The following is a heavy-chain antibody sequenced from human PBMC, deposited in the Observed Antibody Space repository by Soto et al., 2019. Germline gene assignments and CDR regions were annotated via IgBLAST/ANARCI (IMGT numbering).Heavy chain of an antibody. Sequence: PSETLSLTCDVSRGSVSNNNWWSWVRQSPGEGLEWIGDIHHGGSTDYSPSLKSRVTISVDKSKNQFFLKVNSVTAADTAVYYCTKNSAYALDYWGRGVLVTVSS. CDR1: RGSVSNNNW. D-gene: IGHD5-12*01. CDR3: TKNSAYALDY. V-gene: IGHV4-4*02. J-gene: IGHJ4*02. CDR2: IHHGGST.